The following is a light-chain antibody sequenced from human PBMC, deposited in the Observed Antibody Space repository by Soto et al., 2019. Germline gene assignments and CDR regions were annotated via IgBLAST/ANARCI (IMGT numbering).Light chain of an antibody. Sequence: DVVMTQSPLSLPVTLGQPASISCRSSQSLVYSDGNTYLNWFQQRPGQSLRRLIYKVSNRATGIPARFSGSGSGTDFTLTISRLEPEDFAVYYCQQYGSSGTFGQGTKVDIK. V-gene: IGKV2-30*01. CDR1: QSLVYSDGNTY. CDR3: QQYGSSGT. CDR2: KVS. J-gene: IGKJ1*01.